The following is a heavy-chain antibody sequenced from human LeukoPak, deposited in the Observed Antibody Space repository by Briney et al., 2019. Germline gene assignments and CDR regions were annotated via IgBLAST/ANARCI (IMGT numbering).Heavy chain of an antibody. CDR3: ARDPEYCSSTSCLGNWFDP. Sequence: SVKVSCKASGGTFSSYAISWVRQAPGQGPEWMGGIIPIFGTANYAQKFQGRVTITADESTSTAYMELSSLRSEDTAVYYCARDPEYCSSTSCLGNWFDPWGQGTLVTVSS. J-gene: IGHJ5*02. D-gene: IGHD2-2*01. CDR2: IIPIFGTA. CDR1: GGTFSSYA. V-gene: IGHV1-69*13.